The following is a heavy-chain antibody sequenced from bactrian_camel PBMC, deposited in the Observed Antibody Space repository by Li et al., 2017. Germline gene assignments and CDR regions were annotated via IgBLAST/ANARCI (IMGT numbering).Heavy chain of an antibody. CDR3: AASGGYCYRPLRASEHSY. V-gene: IGHV3S40*01. Sequence: VQLVESGGGTVQAGGSLRLSCAAHGYTFSPGCMGWVRQVPGKECEGVASIDRDGPRAYGDAVKGRFIISKDSAKRTVLLQMDFLKPEDAGMYICAASGGYCYRPLRASEHSYWGHGTQVTVS. J-gene: IGHJ4*01. D-gene: IGHD2*01. CDR1: GYTFSPGC. CDR2: IDRDGPRA.